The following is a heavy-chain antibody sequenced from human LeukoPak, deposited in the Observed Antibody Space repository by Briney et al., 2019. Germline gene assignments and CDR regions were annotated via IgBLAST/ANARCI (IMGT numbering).Heavy chain of an antibody. Sequence: SQTLSLTCAVSGGSIGSGGYSWSWIRQPPGKGLEWIGYIYHSGSTYYNPSLKSRVTISVDRSKNQFSLKLSSVTAADTAVYYCARSKADPLWSYNWFDPWGQGTLVTVSS. CDR2: IYHSGST. V-gene: IGHV4-30-2*01. CDR1: GGSIGSGGYS. CDR3: ARSKADPLWSYNWFDP. D-gene: IGHD3-16*01. J-gene: IGHJ5*02.